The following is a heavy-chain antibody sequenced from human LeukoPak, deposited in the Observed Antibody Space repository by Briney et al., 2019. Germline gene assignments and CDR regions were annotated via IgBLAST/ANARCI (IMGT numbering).Heavy chain of an antibody. D-gene: IGHD1-1*01. V-gene: IGHV3-48*03. CDR2: ISESGSLI. CDR3: ARDSGSGTTGNEFDY. Sequence: GGSLRLSCAASGFSFSNYEMNWVRQAPGKGLEWVAYISESGSLIYYADSVMGRFTLSTDNSKNSLFLQMSSLRAEETAVYYCARDSGSGTTGNEFDYWGQGTLVSVSS. CDR1: GFSFSNYE. J-gene: IGHJ4*02.